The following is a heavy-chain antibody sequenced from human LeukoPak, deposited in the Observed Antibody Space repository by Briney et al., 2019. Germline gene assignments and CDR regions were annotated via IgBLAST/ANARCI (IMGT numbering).Heavy chain of an antibody. J-gene: IGHJ6*02. CDR3: ARKRFSPDYDFWSGYYFYYGMDV. V-gene: IGHV1-69*13. CDR2: IIPIFGTA. D-gene: IGHD3-3*01. CDR1: GGTFSSYA. Sequence: SVKVSCKASGGTFSSYAISWVRQAPGQGLEWMGGIIPIFGTADYAQKFQGRVTITADESTSTAYMELSSLRSEDTAVYYCARKRFSPDYDFWSGYYFYYGMDVWGQGTTVTVSS.